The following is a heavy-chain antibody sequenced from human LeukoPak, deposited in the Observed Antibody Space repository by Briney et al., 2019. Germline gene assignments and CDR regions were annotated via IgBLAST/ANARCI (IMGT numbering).Heavy chain of an antibody. CDR2: INHSGST. V-gene: IGHV4-34*01. J-gene: IGHJ4*02. CDR3: ARGFRSADELQRRAGGGAY. CDR1: GGSFSGYY. Sequence: SETLSLTCAVYGGSFSGYYWSWIRQPPGKGLEWIGEINHSGSTNYNPSLKSRVTISVDTSKNQFSLKLSSVTAADTAVYYCARGFRSADELQRRAGGGAYWRQGTLVTVSS. D-gene: IGHD1-1*01.